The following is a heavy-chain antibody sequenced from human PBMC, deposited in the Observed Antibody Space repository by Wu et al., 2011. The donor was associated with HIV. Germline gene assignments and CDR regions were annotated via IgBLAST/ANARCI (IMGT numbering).Heavy chain of an antibody. V-gene: IGHV1-69*14. D-gene: IGHD2-21*02. J-gene: IGHJ5*02. CDR1: GGTFSSYA. CDR2: IIPIFGTA. Sequence: QVQLVQSGAEVKKPGSSVKVSCKASGGTFSSYAISWVRQAPGQGLEWMGRIIPIFGTANYAQKFQGRVTITADKSTSTAYMELSSLRSEDTAVYYCARDRVVVVTGPLNWFDPWGQGTLVTVSS. CDR3: ARDRVVVVTGPLNWFDP.